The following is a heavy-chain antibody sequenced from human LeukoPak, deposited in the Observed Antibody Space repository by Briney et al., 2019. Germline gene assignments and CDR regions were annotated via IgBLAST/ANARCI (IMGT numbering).Heavy chain of an antibody. CDR1: GDSLGRPDCE. V-gene: IGHV4-30-4*01. CDR2: IYHSGST. Sequence: PSETLSLTCTLSGDSLGRPDCEWRWIRQSPGKGLEWIGYIYHSGSTYFNPSLKTRASISVDTARNQFSLNLRFVTAADTAVYFCSRVLNYGSERIGLDIWGQGIMVTVSS. D-gene: IGHD3-10*01. CDR3: SRVLNYGSERIGLDI. J-gene: IGHJ3*02.